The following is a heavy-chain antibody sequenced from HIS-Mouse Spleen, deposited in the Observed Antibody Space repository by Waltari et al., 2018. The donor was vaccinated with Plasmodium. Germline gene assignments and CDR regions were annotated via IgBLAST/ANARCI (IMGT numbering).Heavy chain of an antibody. Sequence: QVQLVESGGGVVQPGRSLRLSCAASGLPFNSYAMHWVRQAPGKGLEWVAVISYDGINKYYADSVKGRFTISRDNSKNTLYLQMNSLRAEDTAVYYCARDRRLAFDYWGQGTLVTVSS. J-gene: IGHJ4*02. CDR3: ARDRRLAFDY. V-gene: IGHV3-30-3*01. CDR1: GLPFNSYA. D-gene: IGHD2-15*01. CDR2: ISYDGINK.